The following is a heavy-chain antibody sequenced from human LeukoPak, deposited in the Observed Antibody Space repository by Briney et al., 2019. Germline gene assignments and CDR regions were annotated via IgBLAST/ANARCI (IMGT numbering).Heavy chain of an antibody. CDR1: GYTFIRYY. CDR3: ARDVVGATTETFDY. D-gene: IGHD1-26*01. Sequence: ASVKASCKASGYTFIRYYMHWVRQAPGQGLEWMGVINPSGGSTSYPQKFQGRVTMTRGTSTSTVYMELSSLRSEDTAVYYCARDVVGATTETFDYWGQGTLVTVSS. CDR2: INPSGGST. J-gene: IGHJ4*02. V-gene: IGHV1-46*01.